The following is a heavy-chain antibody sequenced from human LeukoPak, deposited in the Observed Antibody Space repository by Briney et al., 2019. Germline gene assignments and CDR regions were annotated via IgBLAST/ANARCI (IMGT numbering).Heavy chain of an antibody. D-gene: IGHD3-10*01. Sequence: SETLSLTCAVSGYPISSGYYWVWTRQPPGKGLEWIGSIYHSGSTYYNPSLKSRVTISVDTSKNQFSLKLSSVTAADTAVYYCASYGSRRVYYFDYWGQGTLVTVSS. CDR1: GYPISSGYY. CDR2: IYHSGST. J-gene: IGHJ4*02. CDR3: ASYGSRRVYYFDY. V-gene: IGHV4-38-2*01.